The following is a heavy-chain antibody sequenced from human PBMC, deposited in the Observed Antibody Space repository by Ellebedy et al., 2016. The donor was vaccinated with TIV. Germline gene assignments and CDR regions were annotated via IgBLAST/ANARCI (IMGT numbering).Heavy chain of an antibody. J-gene: IGHJ4*02. CDR1: GFIFSNYG. CDR2: IRHDEGYK. Sequence: PGGSLRLSCAASGFIFSNYGMHWVRQAPGKGLEWVAFIRHDEGYKYHADTVKGRFTISRDNSKNTLYLQMNSLRSEDTAVYYCVKEGENCDFWGQGTLVTVSS. V-gene: IGHV3-30*02. CDR3: VKEGENCDF.